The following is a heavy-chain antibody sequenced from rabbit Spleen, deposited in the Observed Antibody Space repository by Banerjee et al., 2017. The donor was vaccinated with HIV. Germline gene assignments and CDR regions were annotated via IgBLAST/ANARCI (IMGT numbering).Heavy chain of an antibody. V-gene: IGHV1S45*01. CDR1: GFDLSSYYY. CDR2: IFGGRDGGFT. J-gene: IGHJ6*01. Sequence: QEQLEESGGDLVKPEGSLTLSCKASGFDLSSYYYICWVRQAPGKGLEWIGCIFGGRDGGFTYSATWAKGRFTCSKTSSTTVTLQMTRLTAADTATYFCARDTASSFSSYGMDLWGQGTLVTVS. CDR3: ARDTASSFSSYGMDL. D-gene: IGHD8-1*01.